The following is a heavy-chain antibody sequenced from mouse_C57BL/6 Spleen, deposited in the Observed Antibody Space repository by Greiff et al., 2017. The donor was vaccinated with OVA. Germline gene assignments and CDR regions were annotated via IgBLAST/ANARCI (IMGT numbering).Heavy chain of an antibody. J-gene: IGHJ2*01. V-gene: IGHV5-17*01. CDR1: GFTFSDYG. CDR2: ISSGSSTI. CDR3: ARGGDFDY. Sequence: DVKLVESGGGLVKPGGSLKLSCAASGFTFSDYGMHWVRQAPEKGLEWVAYISSGSSTIYYADTVKGRFTISRDNAKNTLFLQMTSLRSEDTAIYYCARGGDFDYWGQGTTLTVSS.